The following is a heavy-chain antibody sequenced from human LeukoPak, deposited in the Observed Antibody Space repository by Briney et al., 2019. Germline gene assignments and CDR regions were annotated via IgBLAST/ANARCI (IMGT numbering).Heavy chain of an antibody. CDR3: ARDLFGVVIMGYFDY. CDR2: IKQDGSGK. D-gene: IGHD3-3*01. J-gene: IGHJ4*02. V-gene: IGHV3-7*01. Sequence: GGSLRLSCAASGFTFSSFYMSWVRQAPGKGLEWVANIKQDGSGKYYVDSVKGRFTISRDNAKNSLYLQMNSLRAEDTAVYYCARDLFGVVIMGYFDYWGQGTLVTVSS. CDR1: GFTFSSFY.